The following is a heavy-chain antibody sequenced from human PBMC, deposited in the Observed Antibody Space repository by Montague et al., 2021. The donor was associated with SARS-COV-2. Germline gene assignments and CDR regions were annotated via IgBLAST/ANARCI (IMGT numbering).Heavy chain of an antibody. V-gene: IGHV4-59*08. CDR3: ARHYSATLPAVY. Sequence: SETLSLTCTVAVGSISSVYWGWFRQPPGKGLECIVYISDSGSTNYNPSLTSRVTMSVDTSKNQFSLKVNSVTAADTAVYYCARHYSATLPAVYWGQGTLVTVSS. D-gene: IGHD2-15*01. CDR2: ISDSGST. CDR1: VGSISSVY. J-gene: IGHJ4*02.